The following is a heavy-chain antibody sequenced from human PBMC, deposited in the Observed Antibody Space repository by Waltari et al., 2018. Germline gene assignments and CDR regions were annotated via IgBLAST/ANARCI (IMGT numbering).Heavy chain of an antibody. CDR2: VDTCGRS. CDR3: TKREGGTSYGYGNY. D-gene: IGHD5-18*01. J-gene: IGHJ4*02. V-gene: IGHV3-23*03. CDR1: GFTFSNYA. Sequence: EVLLLESGGGLVEPGGSLRLSCAASGFTFSNYAMSWVRQAPGKGLEWVSVVDTCGRSYYADSVKGRFTISRDNSQNTLYLQMNSLRPEDTAVYYCTKREGGTSYGYGNYWGQGTLVTVSS.